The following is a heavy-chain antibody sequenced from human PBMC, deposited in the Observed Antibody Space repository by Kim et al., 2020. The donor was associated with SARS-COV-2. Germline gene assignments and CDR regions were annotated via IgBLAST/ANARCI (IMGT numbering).Heavy chain of an antibody. J-gene: IGHJ4*02. CDR2: SGRT. D-gene: IGHD7-27*01. Sequence: SGRTYYNPSLKSRVTISVDTSKNQFSLKLSSVTAADTAVYYCARLGIFDYWGQGTLVTVSS. CDR3: ARLGIFDY. V-gene: IGHV4-39*01.